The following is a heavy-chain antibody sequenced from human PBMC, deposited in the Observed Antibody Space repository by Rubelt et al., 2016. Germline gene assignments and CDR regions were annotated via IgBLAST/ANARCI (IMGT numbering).Heavy chain of an antibody. CDR3: ARGYCSSANCLSNWFDP. V-gene: IGHV1-18*01. D-gene: IGHD2-2*01. CDR1: GYTFTTYG. Sequence: QVQLVQSGAEVKKPGASVKVSCKASGYTFTTYGISWVRQAPGQGLEWMGWIRTYNGNTNYAQKLQGRVTMTTDTSTSTAYMELRSLRSDDTAMYFCARGYCSSANCLSNWFDPWGQGTLVTVSS. J-gene: IGHJ5*02. CDR2: IRTYNGNT.